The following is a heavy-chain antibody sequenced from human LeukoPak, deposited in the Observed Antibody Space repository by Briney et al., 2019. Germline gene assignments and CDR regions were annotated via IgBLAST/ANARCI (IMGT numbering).Heavy chain of an antibody. V-gene: IGHV1-2*02. D-gene: IGHD7-27*01. CDR2: INPTSGDT. J-gene: IGHJ3*02. Sequence: GASVKVSCKASAYTFTGYYMHWVRQAPGQGLEWMGWINPTSGDTNYLQKFQGRVIMTRDTSISTAYMELSRVRSDDTAVYYCARGDGDGPARRAFDIWGQGTMVTVSS. CDR1: AYTFTGYY. CDR3: ARGDGDGPARRAFDI.